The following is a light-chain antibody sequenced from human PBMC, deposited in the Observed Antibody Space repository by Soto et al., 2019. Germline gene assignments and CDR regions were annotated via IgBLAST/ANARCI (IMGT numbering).Light chain of an antibody. CDR1: QFVSSR. CDR2: DTS. CDR3: QQRSNWPPT. V-gene: IGKV3-11*01. Sequence: DIVVTQSPATLSASPGERVTLSCRASQFVSSRLAWYQRRPGQVPRLLIYDTSTRAPGIPARFSGSGSGTDFTLTITSLEPEDFAVYYCQQRSNWPPTFGQGTKVDIK. J-gene: IGKJ1*01.